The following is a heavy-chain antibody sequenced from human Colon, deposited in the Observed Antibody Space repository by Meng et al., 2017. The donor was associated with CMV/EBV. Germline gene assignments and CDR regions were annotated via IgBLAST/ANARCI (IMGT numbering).Heavy chain of an antibody. J-gene: IGHJ6*02. D-gene: IGHD3-22*01. CDR2: ISYDGSNK. CDR1: GFTFSSYS. Sequence: GESLKISCAASGFTFSSYSMHWVRQAPGKGLEWVAVISYDGSNKYYADSVKGRFTISRDNSKNTLYLQMNSLRAEDTAVYYCARDEADYYDSSGYYKDYGMDVWGQGTTVTVSS. CDR3: ARDEADYYDSSGYYKDYGMDV. V-gene: IGHV3-30-3*01.